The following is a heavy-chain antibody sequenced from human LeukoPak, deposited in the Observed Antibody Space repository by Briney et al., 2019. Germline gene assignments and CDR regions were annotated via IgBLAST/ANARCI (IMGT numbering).Heavy chain of an antibody. CDR1: GFTFDDYG. J-gene: IGHJ6*03. Sequence: GGSLRLSCAASGFTFDDYGMSRVRQAPGKGLEWVSGINWNGGSTGYADSVKGRFTISRDNAKNSLYLQMNSLRAEDTALYYCAGVVRELYYYYMDVWGKGTTVTVSS. V-gene: IGHV3-20*04. CDR3: AGVVRELYYYYMDV. CDR2: INWNGGST. D-gene: IGHD3-10*01.